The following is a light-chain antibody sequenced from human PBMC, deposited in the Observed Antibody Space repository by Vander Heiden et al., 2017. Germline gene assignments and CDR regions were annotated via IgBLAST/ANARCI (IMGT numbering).Light chain of an antibody. CDR3: SSYTSSSSLV. V-gene: IGLV2-14*01. Sequence: QSALPQPASVSGSPGQSITISCTGTSSDVCGYNYVSWYQQHPGKAPKLMIYDVSNRPSGVSNRFSGSKSGNTASLTISGLQAEDEADYYCSSYTSSSSLVFGTGTKVTVL. CDR1: SSDVCGYNY. J-gene: IGLJ1*01. CDR2: DVS.